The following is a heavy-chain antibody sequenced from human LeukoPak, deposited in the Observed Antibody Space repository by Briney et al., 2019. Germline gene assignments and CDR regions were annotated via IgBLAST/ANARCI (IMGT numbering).Heavy chain of an antibody. D-gene: IGHD3-16*02. V-gene: IGHV1-18*01. CDR2: ISDYNGNT. J-gene: IGHJ6*02. CDR1: GYTFTIYG. CDR3: ARDQMITFGGVIVNYYAMDV. Sequence: ASVKVSFKASGYTFTIYGISWVRQAPGQGLEWMGWISDYNGNTNYAQKLQARVTMTTDTSTSTAYMELRSLRSDDTAVYYCARDQMITFGGVIVNYYAMDVWGQGTTVTVSS.